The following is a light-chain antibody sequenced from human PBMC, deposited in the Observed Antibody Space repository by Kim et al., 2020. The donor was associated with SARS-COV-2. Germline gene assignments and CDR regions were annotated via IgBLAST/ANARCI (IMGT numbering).Light chain of an antibody. Sequence: EIVMTQSPATLSVSPGERATLSCRASQSVSSNLAWYQQKPGQAPSLLIYGASTRATGIPARFSGSGSGTEFTLTISSLQSEDFAVYYCQQYNNWPDTFGQGPKLEI. V-gene: IGKV3-15*01. J-gene: IGKJ2*01. CDR3: QQYNNWPDT. CDR1: QSVSSN. CDR2: GAS.